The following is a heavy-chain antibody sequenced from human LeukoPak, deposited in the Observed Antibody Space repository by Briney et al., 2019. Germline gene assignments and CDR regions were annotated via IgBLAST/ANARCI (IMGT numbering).Heavy chain of an antibody. Sequence: GGSLRLSCAASGFTFSSYWMSWVRQAPGKGLEWVANIKQDGSEKYYVDSVKGRFTISRDNAKNSLYLQMNSLRAEDTAVYYCARDYSGDIVVVLAAYDYWGQGTLVTVSS. D-gene: IGHD2-2*01. V-gene: IGHV3-7*01. CDR2: IKQDGSEK. J-gene: IGHJ4*02. CDR3: ARDYSGDIVVVLAAYDY. CDR1: GFTFSSYW.